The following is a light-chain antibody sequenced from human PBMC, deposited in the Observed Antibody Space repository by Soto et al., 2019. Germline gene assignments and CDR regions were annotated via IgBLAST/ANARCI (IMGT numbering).Light chain of an antibody. J-gene: IGKJ2*01. V-gene: IGKV3-15*01. CDR3: QQHNYWPS. CDR1: QSVGSN. CDR2: GAS. Sequence: EIVMTQSPVTLSVSPGERATLSCRASQSVGSNLAWYQQKPGQAPRLLLYGASTGATGIPGRFSGSGSGTEFTLTITSLQSEDLAVYYCQQHNYWPSFGQGTKLEFK.